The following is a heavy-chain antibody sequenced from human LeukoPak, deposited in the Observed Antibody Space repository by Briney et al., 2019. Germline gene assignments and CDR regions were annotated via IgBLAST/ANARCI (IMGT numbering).Heavy chain of an antibody. Sequence: GGSLRLSCAASGFTFSNAWMNWVRQAPGKGLEWVSYISSSSTTIYYADSVRGRFTISRDNAKNSLYLQMNSLRAEDTAVYYCGDYGGNHWGQGTLVTVSS. J-gene: IGHJ5*02. V-gene: IGHV3-48*04. D-gene: IGHD4-23*01. CDR3: GDYGGNH. CDR2: ISSSSTTI. CDR1: GFTFSNAW.